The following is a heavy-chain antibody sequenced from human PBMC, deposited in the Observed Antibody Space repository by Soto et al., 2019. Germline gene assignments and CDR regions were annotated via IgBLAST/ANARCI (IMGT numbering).Heavy chain of an antibody. V-gene: IGHV1-24*01. CDR1: GYTLTELS. CDR2: FDPEDGET. D-gene: IGHD3-10*01. CDR3: ATDYYGSGSYYNADYYYRMDV. Sequence: ASVKVSCKVSGYTLTELSMHWVRQAPGKGLEWMGGFDPEDGETIYAQKFQGRVTMTEDTSTDTAYMELSSLRSEDTAVYYCATDYYGSGSYYNADYYYRMDVWGQGTTVTVSS. J-gene: IGHJ6*02.